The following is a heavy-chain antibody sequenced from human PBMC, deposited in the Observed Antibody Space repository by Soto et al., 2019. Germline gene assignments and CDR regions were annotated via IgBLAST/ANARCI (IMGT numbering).Heavy chain of an antibody. CDR3: AREGYRTLAWFDP. CDR1: GGSISNYY. J-gene: IGHJ5*02. CDR2: IYHSGTT. D-gene: IGHD5-18*01. V-gene: IGHV4-59*01. Sequence: QVQVQESGPGLVKPSETLSLTCTVSGGSISNYYWSWIRQSPGKGLEWIANIYHSGTTNYNLSLKGRVSISIDSSKNQVSLRLKSVTAADTAVYYCAREGYRTLAWFDPWGQGTLVTVSS.